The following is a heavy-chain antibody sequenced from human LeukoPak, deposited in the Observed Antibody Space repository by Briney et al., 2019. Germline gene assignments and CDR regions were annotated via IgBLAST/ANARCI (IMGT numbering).Heavy chain of an antibody. D-gene: IGHD3-10*01. CDR1: GFTFSSYG. CDR3: AGDDLGSIDY. J-gene: IGHJ4*02. CDR2: IRYDGSNK. V-gene: IGHV3-30*02. Sequence: GGSLRLSCAASGFTFSSYGMHWVRQAPGKGLEWVAFIRYDGSNKYYADSVKGRFTISRDNSKNTLFLQMDSLRPEDTAIYFCAGDDLGSIDYWGQGTLVTVSS.